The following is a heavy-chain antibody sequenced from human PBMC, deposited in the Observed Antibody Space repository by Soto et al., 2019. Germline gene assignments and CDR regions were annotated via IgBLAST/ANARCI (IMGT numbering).Heavy chain of an antibody. D-gene: IGHD1-26*01. V-gene: IGHV4-4*02. Sequence: QVQLQESGPGLVKPSETLSLICSVSGASISSNNWWSWVRQAPGKGLEWIGEVYQSGITNYNPSLKSRVTMSVDTSKNQFSQNLRSVTAADRAVYYCARDGSGSPGAADHWGQGTLVTVSS. CDR3: ARDGSGSPGAADH. CDR2: VYQSGIT. J-gene: IGHJ4*02. CDR1: GASISSNNW.